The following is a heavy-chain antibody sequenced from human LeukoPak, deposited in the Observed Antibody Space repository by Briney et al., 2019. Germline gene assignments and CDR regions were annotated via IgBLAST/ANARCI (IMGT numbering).Heavy chain of an antibody. V-gene: IGHV1-2*02. Sequence: ASVKVSCKASVYIFTGYYFHWVRQAPGQGLEWMGWINPNNGGTNYAQKFQGRVTMTRDTSITTTYMELSRLISDDTAIYYCARELNYFDFWGQGTLLTVSS. J-gene: IGHJ4*02. CDR1: VYIFTGYY. CDR3: ARELNYFDF. CDR2: INPNNGGT.